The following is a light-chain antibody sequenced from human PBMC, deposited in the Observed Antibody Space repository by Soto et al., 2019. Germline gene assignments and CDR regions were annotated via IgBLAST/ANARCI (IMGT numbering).Light chain of an antibody. V-gene: IGLV2-14*01. CDR2: EVT. J-gene: IGLJ1*01. Sequence: QSALTQPASVSGSPGQSIAISCTGTFSDVGGYDYVSWYQQHPDKAPKLMIYEVTKRPSGVSNRFSGSKSGNTASLTISGLQREDEADYYCSSHTSGSTRVFGSGTKLTVL. CDR1: FSDVGGYDY. CDR3: SSHTSGSTRV.